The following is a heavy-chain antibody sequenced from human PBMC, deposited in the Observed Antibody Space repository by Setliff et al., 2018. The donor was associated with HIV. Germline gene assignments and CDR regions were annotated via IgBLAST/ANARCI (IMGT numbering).Heavy chain of an antibody. J-gene: IGHJ4*02. D-gene: IGHD3-22*01. CDR2: IYYTGST. Sequence: PSETLSLTCAVSGGSISSGSYYWGWIRQPPGKGLEWIESIYYTGSTYYNPSLKSRVTISVDTSKNQFSLKLSSVTAADTAVYYCASSSPQLSGYWYYFDYWGQGTLVTVSS. CDR3: ASSSPQLSGYWYYFDY. CDR1: GGSISSGSYY. V-gene: IGHV4-39*07.